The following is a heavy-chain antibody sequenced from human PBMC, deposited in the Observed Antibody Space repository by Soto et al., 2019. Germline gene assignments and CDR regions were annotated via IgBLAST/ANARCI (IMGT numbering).Heavy chain of an antibody. J-gene: IGHJ4*02. CDR1: GYTFTSYG. CDR3: ARRAETNGWNGFGADKYYFDF. Sequence: ASVKVSCKASGYTFTSYGISWVRQAPGQGPEWVGWVSAYIGTTYYAQKFQGRVTMTSDTSISTAHMELSSLRSEDTAVYYCARRAETNGWNGFGADKYYFDFWGQGTLVTVSS. V-gene: IGHV1-18*01. D-gene: IGHD1-1*01. CDR2: VSAYIGTT.